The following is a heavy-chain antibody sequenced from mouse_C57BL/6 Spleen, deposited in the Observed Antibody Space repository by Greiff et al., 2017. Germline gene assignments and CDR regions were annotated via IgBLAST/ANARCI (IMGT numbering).Heavy chain of an antibody. Sequence: EVKLQESGPGLVKPSQSLSLTCSVTGYSITSGYYWNWIRQFPGNKLEWMGYISYDGSNNYNPSLKNRISITRDTSKNQFFLKLNYVTTEDTATYYCARFDYDIDYWGQGTTLTVSS. D-gene: IGHD2-4*01. J-gene: IGHJ2*01. V-gene: IGHV3-6*01. CDR3: ARFDYDIDY. CDR2: ISYDGSN. CDR1: GYSITSGYY.